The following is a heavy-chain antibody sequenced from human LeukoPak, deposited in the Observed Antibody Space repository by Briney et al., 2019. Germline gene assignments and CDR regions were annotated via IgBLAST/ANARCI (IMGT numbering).Heavy chain of an antibody. CDR1: GGSFSGYY. V-gene: IGHV4-4*07. Sequence: PSETLSLTCAVYGGSFSGYYWSWIRQPAGQGLEWIGRIYTSGSTNYNPSLKSRVTISVDTSKNQFSLKLSSVTAADTAVYYCTRENYYAETQWGQGTLVTVSS. D-gene: IGHD3-10*01. J-gene: IGHJ4*02. CDR2: IYTSGST. CDR3: TRENYYAETQ.